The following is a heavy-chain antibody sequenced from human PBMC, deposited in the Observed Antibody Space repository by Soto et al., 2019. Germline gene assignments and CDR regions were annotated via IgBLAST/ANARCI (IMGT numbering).Heavy chain of an antibody. Sequence: PXASLWLPCTVCGESVNRGAHYGSWIRQSPGTGLEWIGSISSSGTTTYSPSLRSRIIISSDTSRNLFSLRLTSVTTADTAIYYSARVTRRYGTYSSWFDPWGQGTLVTV. CDR2: ISSSGTT. D-gene: IGHD1-1*01. J-gene: IGHJ5*02. CDR1: GESVNRGAHY. V-gene: IGHV4-61*08. CDR3: ARVTRRYGTYSSWFDP.